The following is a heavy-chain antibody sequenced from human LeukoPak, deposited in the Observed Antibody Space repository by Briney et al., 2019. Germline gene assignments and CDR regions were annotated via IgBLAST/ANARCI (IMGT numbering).Heavy chain of an antibody. V-gene: IGHV1-2*06. D-gene: IGHD1-26*01. CDR2: INPNSGGT. J-gene: IGHJ4*02. CDR3: ARPLLGATIFDY. CDR1: GYTFTGYY. Sequence: ASVKVSCKASGYTFTGYYMHWVRQAPGLGLEWMGRINPNSGGTNYAQKFQGRVTMNRDTSISTAYMELSRLRSDDTAVYYCARPLLGATIFDYWGQGTLVTVSS.